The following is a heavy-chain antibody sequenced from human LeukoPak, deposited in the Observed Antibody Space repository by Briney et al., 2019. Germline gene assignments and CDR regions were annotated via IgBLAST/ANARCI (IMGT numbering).Heavy chain of an antibody. J-gene: IGHJ4*02. V-gene: IGHV3-9*01. Sequence: GESLRLSCAASGCTFDNYAMHWVRQAPGKGLEWVSDIAWNSGNTDFADCVKSRFTISRDSAENSLYLQMNSLTPEDTAFYFCAKDMNSYGSGSSYNPWGPFDSWGQGTLVTVSS. CDR1: GCTFDNYA. CDR2: IAWNSGNT. CDR3: AKDMNSYGSGSSYNPWGPFDS. D-gene: IGHD3-10*01.